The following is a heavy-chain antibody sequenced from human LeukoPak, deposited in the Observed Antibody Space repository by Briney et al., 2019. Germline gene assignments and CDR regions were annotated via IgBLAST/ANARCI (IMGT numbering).Heavy chain of an antibody. CDR1: GYTFTSYG. J-gene: IGHJ4*02. V-gene: IGHV1-18*01. CDR3: ARGSYVWGSYRLINGHHDY. D-gene: IGHD3-16*02. Sequence: ASVNVSCKASGYTFTSYGISWVRQAPGQGLEWMGWISAYNGNTNYAQKLQGRVTMTTDTSTSTAYMELRSLRSDDTAVYYCARGSYVWGSYRLINGHHDYWGQGTLVTVSS. CDR2: ISAYNGNT.